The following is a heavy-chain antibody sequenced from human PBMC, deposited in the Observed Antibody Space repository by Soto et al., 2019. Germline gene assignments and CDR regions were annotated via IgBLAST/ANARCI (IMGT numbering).Heavy chain of an antibody. Sequence: PGGSLRLSYAASGFTFSGSAMRWVRQGSGKGLEWVGRIRRKANRYATAYAASVKGRFTISRDDPKNTAYLQMNSLKTEDTAVYYCTKYSGYQEDYYYYMDVWGKGTTVTVSS. D-gene: IGHD5-12*01. J-gene: IGHJ6*03. V-gene: IGHV3-73*01. CDR3: TKYSGYQEDYYYYMDV. CDR1: GFTFSGSA. CDR2: IRRKANRYAT.